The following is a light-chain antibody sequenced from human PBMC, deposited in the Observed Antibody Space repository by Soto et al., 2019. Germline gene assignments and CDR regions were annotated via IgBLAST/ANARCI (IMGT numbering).Light chain of an antibody. V-gene: IGKV1-12*01. J-gene: IGKJ2*01. CDR2: GAS. Sequence: DIQMTQSPSTLSASVGDRVTITCRASQDIGTWLAWYQQKPEKAPKVLIYGASSLQAGVPSRFTGSGSGTDFTLTISSLQPEDFATYYCQQVDSFPHTFGQGTKLEV. CDR3: QQVDSFPHT. CDR1: QDIGTW.